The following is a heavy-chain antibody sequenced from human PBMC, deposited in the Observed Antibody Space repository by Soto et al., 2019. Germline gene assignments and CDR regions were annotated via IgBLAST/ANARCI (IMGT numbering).Heavy chain of an antibody. CDR1: GVSISSYY. J-gene: IGHJ3*02. CDR2: IYYSGST. Sequence: PSETLSLTCTVSGVSISSYYWSWIRQPPGKGLEWIADIYYSGSTNYSPALKSRVTISVDTPKNQFSLNLSAVTAADTAVHFCATYVSDKLAVAGTSDAFDIWGQGTMVTVSS. CDR3: ATYVSDKLAVAGTSDAFDI. V-gene: IGHV4-59*01. D-gene: IGHD6-19*01.